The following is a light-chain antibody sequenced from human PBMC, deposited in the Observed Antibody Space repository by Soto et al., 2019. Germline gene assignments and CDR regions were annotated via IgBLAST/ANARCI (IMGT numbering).Light chain of an antibody. CDR3: QQFNNYPWT. V-gene: IGKV1-5*03. CDR1: QSISSW. CDR2: KAS. Sequence: LQLTQSPSTLSASVGDRVTITCRASQSISSWLAWYQQKPGKAPKLLIYKASSLESGVPSRFSGSGSGTEFTLTISSLQPDDFATYYCQQFNNYPWTFGQGTKV. J-gene: IGKJ1*01.